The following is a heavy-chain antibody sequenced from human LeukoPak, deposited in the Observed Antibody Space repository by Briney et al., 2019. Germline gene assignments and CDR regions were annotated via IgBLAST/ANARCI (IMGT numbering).Heavy chain of an antibody. J-gene: IGHJ4*02. CDR3: AKDRGDYHDSGGFDY. Sequence: ASVKVSCKASGYTFTSYDINWVRQATGQGLEWMGWMNPNSGNTGYAQKFQGRVTITTNTSISTAYMELSSLRSEDTAVYYCAKDRGDYHDSGGFDYWGQGTLVTVSS. CDR2: MNPNSGNT. CDR1: GYTFTSYD. V-gene: IGHV1-8*03. D-gene: IGHD3-22*01.